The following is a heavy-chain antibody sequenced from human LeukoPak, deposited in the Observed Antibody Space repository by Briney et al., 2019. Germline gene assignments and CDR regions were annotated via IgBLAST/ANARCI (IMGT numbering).Heavy chain of an antibody. CDR1: GFTFSSYG. J-gene: IGHJ6*02. CDR2: IWYDGSNK. V-gene: IGHV3-33*01. D-gene: IGHD1/OR15-1a*01. CDR3: ARENSVYYYYGMDV. Sequence: GGSLRLSCAASGFTFSSYGMHLVRQAPGKGLEWVAVIWYDGSNKYYADSVKGRFTISRDNSKNTLYLQMNSLRAEDTAVYYCARENSVYYYYGMDVWGQGTTVTVSS.